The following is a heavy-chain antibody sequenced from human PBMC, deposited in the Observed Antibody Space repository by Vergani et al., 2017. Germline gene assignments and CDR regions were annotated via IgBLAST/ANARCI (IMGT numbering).Heavy chain of an antibody. J-gene: IGHJ4*02. CDR2: IYSGGST. Sequence: EVQLVESGGGLVQPGGSLRLSCAASGFTFSNYWMQWVRQAPGKGLEWVSVIYSGGSTYYADSVKGRFTISRDNSKNTLYLQMNSLRAEDTAVYYCARVAYGDLYYFDYWGQGTLVTVSS. CDR1: GFTFSNYW. CDR3: ARVAYGDLYYFDY. D-gene: IGHD4-17*01. V-gene: IGHV3-66*02.